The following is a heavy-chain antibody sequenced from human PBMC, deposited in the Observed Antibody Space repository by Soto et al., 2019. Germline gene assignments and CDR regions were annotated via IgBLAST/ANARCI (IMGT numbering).Heavy chain of an antibody. CDR1: GFTFSSYG. Sequence: GGSLRLSCAASGFTFSSYGMHWVRQAPGKGLEWVAVISYDGSNKYYADSVKGRFTITRDNSKNTLYLQMNSLRAEDTAVYYCAKDIVVVPAAIAYYYYGRDVWGQGTTVTVSS. V-gene: IGHV3-30*18. CDR2: ISYDGSNK. CDR3: AKDIVVVPAAIAYYYYGRDV. J-gene: IGHJ6*02. D-gene: IGHD2-2*01.